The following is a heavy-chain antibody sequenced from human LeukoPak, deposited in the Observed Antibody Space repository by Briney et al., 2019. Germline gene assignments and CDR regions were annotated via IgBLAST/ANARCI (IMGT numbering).Heavy chain of an antibody. V-gene: IGHV3-21*05. Sequence: GGSLRLSCASSGFTFDNFAMNWVRQTPGKGLEWVSYISRTSSLIIYADSVKGRFTVSRDNGKNSLYLEMNSLTVEDTALYYCARDGINWADRWGKGTLVTVSS. CDR2: ISRTSSLI. CDR1: GFTFDNFA. CDR3: ARDGINWADR. D-gene: IGHD3-16*01. J-gene: IGHJ5*02.